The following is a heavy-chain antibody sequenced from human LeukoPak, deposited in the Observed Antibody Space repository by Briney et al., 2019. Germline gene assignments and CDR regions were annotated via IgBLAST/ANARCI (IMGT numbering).Heavy chain of an antibody. Sequence: GGSLRLSCEASGFRLSAFTMAWVGQAPGKGPEWVSPIGGRGGSTSYADSVGGRFTISRDNSKDMVYLQMNSLKVEYTATYYCGKEGWPWGQGTKVTVCS. V-gene: IGHV3-23*01. CDR2: IGGRGGST. CDR3: GKEGWP. D-gene: IGHD2-15*01. J-gene: IGHJ5*02. CDR1: GFRLSAFT.